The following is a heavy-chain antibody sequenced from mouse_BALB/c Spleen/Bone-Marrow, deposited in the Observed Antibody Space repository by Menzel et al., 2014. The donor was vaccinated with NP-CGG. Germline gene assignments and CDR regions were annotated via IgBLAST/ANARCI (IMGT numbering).Heavy chain of an antibody. V-gene: IGHV1S81*02. CDR3: ARAYFDY. CDR2: INPSNGRT. Sequence: VQLQQSGAELVTPGASVKLSCKASGYTFTSYWMHWVKQRPGQGLEWIGEINPSNGRTNYNEKFKSKATLTVDKSSSTAYMQHSSLTSEDSAVYYCARAYFDYWGQGTTLTVSS. J-gene: IGHJ2*01. CDR1: GYTFTSYW.